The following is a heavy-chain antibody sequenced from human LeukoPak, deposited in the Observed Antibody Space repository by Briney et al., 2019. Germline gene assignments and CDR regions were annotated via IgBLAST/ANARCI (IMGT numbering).Heavy chain of an antibody. D-gene: IGHD1-26*01. CDR2: IIPILGIA. CDR3: ARASTVGATQYYYYYGMDV. Sequence: SVNVSCKASGGTFSSYAISWVRQAPGQGLEWMGRIIPILGIANYAQKFQGRVTITADKSTSTAYMELSSLRSEDTAVYYCARASTVGATQYYYYYGMDVWGQGTTVTVSS. V-gene: IGHV1-69*04. CDR1: GGTFSSYA. J-gene: IGHJ6*02.